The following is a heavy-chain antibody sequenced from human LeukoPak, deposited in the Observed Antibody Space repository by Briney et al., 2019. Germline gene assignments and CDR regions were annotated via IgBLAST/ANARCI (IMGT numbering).Heavy chain of an antibody. V-gene: IGHV3-23*01. CDR3: AKAKAGGYFDWLLFFH. CDR2: ISGSGGST. Sequence: GGTLRLSCAASGFTFSSYGMSWVRQAPGKGLEWVSAISGSGGSTYYADSVKGRFTISRDNSKNTLYLQMNSLRAEDTAVYYCAKAKAGGYFDWLLFFHWGQGTLVTVSS. D-gene: IGHD3-9*01. J-gene: IGHJ4*02. CDR1: GFTFSSYG.